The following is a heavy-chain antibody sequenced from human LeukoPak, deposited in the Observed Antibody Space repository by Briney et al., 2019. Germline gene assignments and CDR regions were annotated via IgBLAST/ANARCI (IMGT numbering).Heavy chain of an antibody. J-gene: IGHJ4*02. CDR2: IYYSGST. D-gene: IGHD2-2*01. CDR1: GGSISSGDYY. CDR3: ARYCSSTSCYDY. Sequence: SETLSLTCTVSGGSISSGDYYWSWIRQPPGKGLERIGYIYYSGSTYYNPPLKSRVTISVDTSKNQFSLKLSSVTAADTAVYYCARYCSSTSCYDYWGQGTLVTVSS. V-gene: IGHV4-30-4*08.